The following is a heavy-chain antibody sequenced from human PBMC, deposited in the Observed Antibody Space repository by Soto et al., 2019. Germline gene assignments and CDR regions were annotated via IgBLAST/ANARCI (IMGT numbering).Heavy chain of an antibody. CDR3: AKDNYDSSGYASYYFDY. V-gene: IGHV3-30*18. CDR1: GFTFSSYG. J-gene: IGHJ4*02. D-gene: IGHD3-22*01. Sequence: GGSLRLSCAASGFTFSSYGMHWVRQAPGKGLEWVAVISYDGSNKYYADSVKGRFTISRDNSKNTLYLQMNSLRAEDTAVYYCAKDNYDSSGYASYYFDYWGQGTLVTVSS. CDR2: ISYDGSNK.